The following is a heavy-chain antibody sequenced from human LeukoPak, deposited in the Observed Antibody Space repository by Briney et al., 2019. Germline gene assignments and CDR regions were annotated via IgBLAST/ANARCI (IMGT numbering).Heavy chain of an antibody. J-gene: IGHJ4*02. CDR1: GFTFSSYA. D-gene: IGHD3-22*01. Sequence: PGGSLRLSCAASGFTFSSYAMSWVRQAPGKGLEWVSAISGSGGSTYYADSVKGRFTISRDNSKNTPYLQMNSLRAEDTAVYYCAKVYRNYYDSSGEQFDYWGQGTLVTVSS. V-gene: IGHV3-23*01. CDR2: ISGSGGST. CDR3: AKVYRNYYDSSGEQFDY.